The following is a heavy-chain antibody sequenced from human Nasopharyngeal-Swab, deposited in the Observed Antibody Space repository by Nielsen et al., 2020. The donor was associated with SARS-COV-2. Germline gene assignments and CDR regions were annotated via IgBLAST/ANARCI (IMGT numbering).Heavy chain of an antibody. V-gene: IGHV3-48*02. CDR3: ARDVAIVGATLEN. D-gene: IGHD1-26*01. Sequence: GESLKISCAASEFTMSRNGMHWVRQAPGKGLEWVAYISSSSSTSYYADSVKGRFTISRDNPKNLLYLQMNSLRDEDTALYYCARDVAIVGATLENWGQGTLVTVSS. CDR2: ISSSSSTS. J-gene: IGHJ4*02. CDR1: EFTMSRNG.